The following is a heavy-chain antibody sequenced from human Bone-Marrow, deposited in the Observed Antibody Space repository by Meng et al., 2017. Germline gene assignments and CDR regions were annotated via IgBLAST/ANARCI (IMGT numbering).Heavy chain of an antibody. Sequence: SSVKVSCKALGGIFSNYVIGWVRQAPGQGLEWMGGINAVFGTTNYAQKFQDRVTITPDESTSTVYMELTRLTSEDTAVYFCAGKAGNCISTTCYSLDYWGQGTLVTVSS. CDR2: INAVFGTT. D-gene: IGHD2-2*01. J-gene: IGHJ4*02. V-gene: IGHV1-69*13. CDR1: GGIFSNYV. CDR3: AGKAGNCISTTCYSLDY.